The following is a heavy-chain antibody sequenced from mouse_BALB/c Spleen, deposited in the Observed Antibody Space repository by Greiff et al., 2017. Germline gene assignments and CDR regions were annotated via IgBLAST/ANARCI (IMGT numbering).Heavy chain of an antibody. J-gene: IGHJ3*01. CDR1: GFSLTSYG. CDR3: ARGPLTGTDWFAD. CDR2: IWAGGST. V-gene: IGHV2-9*02. D-gene: IGHD4-1*01. Sequence: QVQLQQSGPGLVAPSQSLSITCTVSGFSLTSYGVHWVRQPPGKGLEWLGVIWAGGSTNYNSALMSRLSISKDNSKSQVFLKMNSLQTDDTAMYYCARGPLTGTDWFADWGQGTLVTVSA.